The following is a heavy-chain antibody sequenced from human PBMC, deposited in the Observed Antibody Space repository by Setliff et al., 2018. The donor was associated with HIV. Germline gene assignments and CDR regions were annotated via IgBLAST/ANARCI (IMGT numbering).Heavy chain of an antibody. D-gene: IGHD2-2*01. CDR2: IHPVDSDA. CDR1: EYSFTSHW. J-gene: IGHJ6*03. Sequence: GESLKISCKGSEYSFTSHWIGWVRQMPGKGLEWMGIIHPVDSDARYSPSFQGQVTMSVDNSINTAYLQWGSLKASDTAFYYCARHRHTAAGTLDAFDIWGGLPAAIPNYYYYMDVWGKGTTVTVSS. CDR3: ARHRHTAAGTLDAFDIWGGLPAAIPNYYYYMDV. V-gene: IGHV5-51*01.